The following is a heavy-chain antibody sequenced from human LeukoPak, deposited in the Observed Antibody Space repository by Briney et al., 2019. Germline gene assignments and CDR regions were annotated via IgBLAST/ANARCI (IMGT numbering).Heavy chain of an antibody. Sequence: PSETLSLTCTVSGGSISSSSYYWGWIRQPPGKGLEWIGSIYYSGSTYYNPSLKSRVTISVDTSKNQFSLKLSSVTAADTAVYYCARESVDFRAVAGDYWGQGTLVTVSS. D-gene: IGHD6-19*01. CDR2: IYYSGST. CDR1: GGSISSSSYY. CDR3: ARESVDFRAVAGDY. V-gene: IGHV4-39*07. J-gene: IGHJ4*02.